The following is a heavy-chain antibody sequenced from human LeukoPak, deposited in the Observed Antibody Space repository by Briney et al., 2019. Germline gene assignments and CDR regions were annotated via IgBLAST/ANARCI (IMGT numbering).Heavy chain of an antibody. V-gene: IGHV5-51*01. Sequence: GESLKISCKGSGYRSTNYWIGWVRQLPGKGLEWMGIIYPGDSDTRYSPSFRGQVTISADKSISTAYLQWNSLKASDTAMYYCARPPRDDSSGYYSAFDIWGQGTMVTVSS. CDR1: GYRSTNYW. D-gene: IGHD3-22*01. CDR3: ARPPRDDSSGYYSAFDI. CDR2: IYPGDSDT. J-gene: IGHJ3*02.